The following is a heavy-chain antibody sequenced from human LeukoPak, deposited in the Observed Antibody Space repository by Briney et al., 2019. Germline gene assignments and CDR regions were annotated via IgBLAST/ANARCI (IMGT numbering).Heavy chain of an antibody. CDR3: ARDQNQWELLVY. CDR2: IYTSGST. V-gene: IGHV4-61*02. CDR1: GGSISSGSYY. Sequence: TSQTLSLTCTASGGSISSGSYYWSWIRQPAGKGLEWIGRIYTSGSTNYNPSLKSRVTISVDTSKNQFSLKLSSVTAADTAVYYCARDQNQWELLVYWGQGTLVTVSS. D-gene: IGHD1-26*01. J-gene: IGHJ4*02.